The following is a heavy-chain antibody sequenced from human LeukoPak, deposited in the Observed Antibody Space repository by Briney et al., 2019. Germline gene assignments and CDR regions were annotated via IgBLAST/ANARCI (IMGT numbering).Heavy chain of an antibody. CDR2: ISGSGGST. D-gene: IGHD3-10*01. CDR1: GFTFSSYA. Sequence: GGSLRLSCEASGFTFSSYAMSWVRQAPGKGLEWVSAISGSGGSTYYADSVKGRFTISRDNSKNTLYLQMNSLRAEDTAVYYCAKVRVLLWFGEGFGFDYWGQGTLVTVSS. J-gene: IGHJ4*02. V-gene: IGHV3-23*01. CDR3: AKVRVLLWFGEGFGFDY.